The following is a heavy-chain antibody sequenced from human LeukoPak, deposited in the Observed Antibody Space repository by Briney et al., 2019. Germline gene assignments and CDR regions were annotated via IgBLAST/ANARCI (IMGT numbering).Heavy chain of an antibody. J-gene: IGHJ4*02. CDR3: AATGSGYYYVY. CDR1: GFTFSSYA. D-gene: IGHD3-22*01. Sequence: GGSLRLSCAASGFTFSSYAMSWVRQAPGMGLEWVSAISGSGGSTYYADSVKGRFTISRDNSKNTLYLQMNSLRAEDTAVYYCAATGSGYYYVYWGQGTLVTVSS. CDR2: ISGSGGST. V-gene: IGHV3-23*01.